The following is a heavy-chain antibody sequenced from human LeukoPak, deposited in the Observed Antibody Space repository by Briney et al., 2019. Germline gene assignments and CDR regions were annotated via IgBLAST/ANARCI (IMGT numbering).Heavy chain of an antibody. CDR1: AFNFRFYA. J-gene: IGHJ4*02. CDR3: ANIIDGSLGY. V-gene: IGHV3-23*01. D-gene: IGHD5-24*01. CDR2: ISNSGGVT. Sequence: EGSLRLSCAASAFNFRFYAMCWVRQAPGKGPEWVSAISNSGGVTYYGDSVKGRFTMSRDNSKNTLFLQMDSLRADDTAIYYCANIIDGSLGYWGQGTLVTVSS.